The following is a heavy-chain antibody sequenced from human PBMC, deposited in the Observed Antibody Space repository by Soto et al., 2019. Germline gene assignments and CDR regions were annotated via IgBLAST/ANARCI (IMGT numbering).Heavy chain of an antibody. Sequence: EVQLVESGGGLVKPGGSLSLSCAASGFTFSNVWMSGVRQAPGKGLEWVGRIKRRADGGTTDYATPVRGRFTVSRDDSKNTLYLQMNSLKTEDTAVYYCTAGYCSGGSCYSVVYWGQGTLVTVSS. CDR3: TAGYCSGGSCYSVVY. CDR1: GFTFSNVW. J-gene: IGHJ4*02. V-gene: IGHV3-15*01. CDR2: IKRRADGGTT. D-gene: IGHD2-15*01.